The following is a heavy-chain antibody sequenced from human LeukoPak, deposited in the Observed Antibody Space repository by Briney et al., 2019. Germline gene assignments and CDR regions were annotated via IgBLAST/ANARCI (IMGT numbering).Heavy chain of an antibody. CDR2: IIPIFGTA. CDR3: ARDPSTRGWFDP. V-gene: IGHV1-69*13. J-gene: IGHJ5*02. D-gene: IGHD5/OR15-5a*01. Sequence: GASVKVSCKASGGTFSSYAISWVRQAPGQGLEWVGGIIPIFGTANYAQKFQGRVTITADESTSTAYMELSSLRSEDTAVYYCARDPSTRGWFDPWGQGTLVTVSS. CDR1: GGTFSSYA.